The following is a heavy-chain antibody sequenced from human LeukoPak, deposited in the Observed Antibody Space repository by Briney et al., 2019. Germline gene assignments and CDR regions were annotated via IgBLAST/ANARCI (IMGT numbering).Heavy chain of an antibody. J-gene: IGHJ4*02. Sequence: GGSLRLSCAASGFTFSTYGMHWVRQAPGKGLEWVAVISYDGSNKYYADSVKGRFTISRDNSKNTLYLQMNSLRAEDTAVYYCAKARGGQYGDYTFDYXGQGTLVTVSS. D-gene: IGHD4-17*01. CDR2: ISYDGSNK. V-gene: IGHV3-30*18. CDR1: GFTFSTYG. CDR3: AKARGGQYGDYTFDY.